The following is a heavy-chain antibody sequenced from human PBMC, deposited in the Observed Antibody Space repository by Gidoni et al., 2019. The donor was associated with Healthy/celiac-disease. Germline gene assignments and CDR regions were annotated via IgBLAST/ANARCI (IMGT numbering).Heavy chain of an antibody. V-gene: IGHV3-30-3*01. CDR3: AREWEDVVVVVAATPRMWYYGMDV. CDR1: GFTFSSYA. Sequence: QVQLVASGGGVVQPGRSLRLSCAASGFTFSSYAMPWVRQAPGKGLEWVAGIAYDGSNKYYADSVKGRFTISRDNSKNTRYLQMNSLRAEDTAVYYCAREWEDVVVVVAATPRMWYYGMDVWGKGTTVTVSS. CDR2: IAYDGSNK. D-gene: IGHD2-15*01. J-gene: IGHJ6*04.